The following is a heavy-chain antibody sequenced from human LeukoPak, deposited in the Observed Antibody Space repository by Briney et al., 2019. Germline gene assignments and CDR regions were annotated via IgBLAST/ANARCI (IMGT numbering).Heavy chain of an antibody. V-gene: IGHV4-59*01. Sequence: SETLSLTCTVSGGSISTYYWSWIRQLPGKGLEWIGYIYYSGSTNYNPSLKSRVTISVDTSKNQFSLKLRSVTAADTAVYYCAKSAVRGLEGRFDPWGQGTLVTVSS. D-gene: IGHD3-10*01. CDR2: IYYSGST. CDR3: AKSAVRGLEGRFDP. J-gene: IGHJ5*02. CDR1: GGSISTYY.